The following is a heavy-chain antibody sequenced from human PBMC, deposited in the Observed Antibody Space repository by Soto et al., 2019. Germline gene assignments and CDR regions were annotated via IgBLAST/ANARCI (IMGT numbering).Heavy chain of an antibody. Sequence: ASVKVSCKASGYTFTSYAISWVRQAPGQGLEWMGEIIPMFGTANYAQNFQGRVTITADESISTAYMELSSLRSEDTAVYYCARDYAYYDFWSGYSRDNWFDPWGQGTLVTVSS. D-gene: IGHD3-3*01. CDR2: IIPMFGTA. J-gene: IGHJ5*02. CDR3: ARDYAYYDFWSGYSRDNWFDP. CDR1: GYTFTSYA. V-gene: IGHV1-69*13.